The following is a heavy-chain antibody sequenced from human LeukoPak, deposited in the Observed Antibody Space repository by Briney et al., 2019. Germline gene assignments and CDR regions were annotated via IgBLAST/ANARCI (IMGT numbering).Heavy chain of an antibody. J-gene: IGHJ6*02. V-gene: IGHV4-34*01. CDR1: GGSFSGFQ. Sequence: KPSETLSLTCAVYGGSFSGFQWSWIRQSPGKGLESIGEINHSGSTKYNPSLKSRLIISVDTSKNQFSLKLTSVTAADTAVYYCARPGQLGSMYYGLDVWGQGTTVTVS. CDR3: ARPGQLGSMYYGLDV. CDR2: INHSGST. D-gene: IGHD7-27*01.